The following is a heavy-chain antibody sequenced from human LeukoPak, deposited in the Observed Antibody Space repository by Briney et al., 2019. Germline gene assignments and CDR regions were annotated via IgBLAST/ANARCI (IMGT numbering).Heavy chain of an antibody. CDR1: GGSFSSYY. CDR3: ARHASNDYFDY. CDR2: IYYSGTT. V-gene: IGHV4-59*08. Sequence: SETLSLTCAVYGGSFSSYYWSWIRQPPGKGLEYIGYIYYSGTTNYNPSLKSRVTISVDTSKNQFSLKLSSVTAADTAVYYCARHASNDYFDYWGQGTLVTVSS. J-gene: IGHJ4*02. D-gene: IGHD2-8*01.